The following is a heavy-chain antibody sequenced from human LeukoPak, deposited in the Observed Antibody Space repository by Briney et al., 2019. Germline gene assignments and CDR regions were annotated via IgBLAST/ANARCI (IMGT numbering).Heavy chain of an antibody. D-gene: IGHD6-13*01. Sequence: PGGSLRLSCAASGFTFSSYWMSWVRQAPGKGLEWVANIKQDGSEKYYVDSVKGRFTISRDNAKNSLYLQMNSLRAEDTAVYYCARARIAAAKFPHRFDPWGQGTLVTVSS. V-gene: IGHV3-7*01. CDR1: GFTFSSYW. J-gene: IGHJ5*02. CDR3: ARARIAAAKFPHRFDP. CDR2: IKQDGSEK.